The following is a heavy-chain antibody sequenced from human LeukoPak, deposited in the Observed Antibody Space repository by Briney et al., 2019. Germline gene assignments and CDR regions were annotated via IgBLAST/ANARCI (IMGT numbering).Heavy chain of an antibody. V-gene: IGHV1-18*01. Sequence: ASVKVSCKASGYTFTSYGISWVRQAPGQGLEWMGWISAYNGNTNYAQKLQGRVTMTTDTSTSTAYMELRSLRSDDTAVYYCARTEHDGSGSYYLDYWGQGTLVTVSS. D-gene: IGHD3-10*01. J-gene: IGHJ4*02. CDR1: GYTFTSYG. CDR2: ISAYNGNT. CDR3: ARTEHDGSGSYYLDY.